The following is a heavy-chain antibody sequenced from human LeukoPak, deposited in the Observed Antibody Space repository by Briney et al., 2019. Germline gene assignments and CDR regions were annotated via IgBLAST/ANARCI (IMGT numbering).Heavy chain of an antibody. V-gene: IGHV4-34*01. J-gene: IGHJ6*03. CDR3: ARRGIAVAGTVRFGGPSRYYYMDV. Sequence: TSETLSLTCAVYGGSFSGYYWSWIRQPPGKGLEWIGEINHSGSTNYNPSLKSRVTISVDTSKNQFSLKLSSVTAADTAVYYCARRGIAVAGTVRFGGPSRYYYMDVWGKGTTVTISS. D-gene: IGHD6-19*01. CDR2: INHSGST. CDR1: GGSFSGYY.